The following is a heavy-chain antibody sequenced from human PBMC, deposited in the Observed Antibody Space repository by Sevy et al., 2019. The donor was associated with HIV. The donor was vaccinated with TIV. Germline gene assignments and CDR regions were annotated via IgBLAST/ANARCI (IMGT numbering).Heavy chain of an antibody. CDR2: INWNGGRT. Sequence: GGSLRLSCAASGFTFDDYGMTWVRQTPGKGLEWVSGINWNGGRTGYADSVKGRFTVSRDNAKNFLYLQMNSLRAEDTAIYYCAKEWTLLSDWYGEFDYWGQGTLVTVSS. J-gene: IGHJ4*02. CDR1: GFTFDDYG. V-gene: IGHV3-20*04. D-gene: IGHD6-19*01. CDR3: AKEWTLLSDWYGEFDY.